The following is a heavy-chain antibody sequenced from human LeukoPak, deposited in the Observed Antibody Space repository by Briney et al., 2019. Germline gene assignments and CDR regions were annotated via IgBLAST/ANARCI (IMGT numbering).Heavy chain of an antibody. J-gene: IGHJ4*02. V-gene: IGHV3-21*01. CDR2: ISSSSSYI. D-gene: IGHD3-22*01. Sequence: GGSLRLSCAASGFTFSSYSMNWVRQAPGKGLEWVSSISSSSSYIYYADSVKGRFTISGDNAKNSLYLQMNSLRAEDTAVYYCAREPNYYDSSGPLDYWGQGTLVTVSS. CDR1: GFTFSSYS. CDR3: AREPNYYDSSGPLDY.